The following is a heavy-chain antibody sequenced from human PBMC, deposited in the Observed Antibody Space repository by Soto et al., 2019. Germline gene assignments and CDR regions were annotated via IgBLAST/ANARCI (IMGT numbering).Heavy chain of an antibody. J-gene: IGHJ5*02. Sequence: XGFLTLSFVTSGSTVSNYVMNGVGQAPGKGLEWISAITRTSGTTYYADSVKGRSTVSRDNSKNTLSLQLSNLRADDTATYYCATSSRDRITVFGELMNPPFVNWFDRWGQGTLVTVSS. V-gene: IGHV3-23*01. CDR3: ATSSRDRITVFGELMNPPFVNWFDR. CDR2: ITRTSGTT. CDR1: GSTVSNYV. D-gene: IGHD3-16*01.